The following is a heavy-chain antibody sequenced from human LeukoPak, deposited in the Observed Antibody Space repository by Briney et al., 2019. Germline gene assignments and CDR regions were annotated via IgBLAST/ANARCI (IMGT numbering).Heavy chain of an antibody. CDR2: IYHSGST. CDR3: ARGAHYRYDY. Sequence: SGTLPLTCAVSGGSISSDYWWCWARQSPEKGLEWIGEIYHSGSTNYNPSLKSRVTMSVDKSKNQISLTLNSVTAADTAVYYCARGAHYRYDYWGQGTLVTVSS. V-gene: IGHV4-4*02. CDR1: GGSISSDYW. D-gene: IGHD4-11*01. J-gene: IGHJ4*02.